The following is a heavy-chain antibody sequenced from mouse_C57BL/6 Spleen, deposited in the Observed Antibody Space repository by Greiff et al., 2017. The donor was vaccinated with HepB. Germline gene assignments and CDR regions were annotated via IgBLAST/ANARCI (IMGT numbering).Heavy chain of an antibody. CDR3: ARGLFYYFDY. CDR1: GFTFSSYA. V-gene: IGHV5-4*03. J-gene: IGHJ2*01. D-gene: IGHD6-5*01. Sequence: EVKLVESGGGLVKPGGSLKLSCAASGFTFSSYAMSWVRQTPEKRLEWVATISDGGSYTYYPDNVKGRFTISRDNAKNNLYLQMSHLKSEDTAMYYCARGLFYYFDYWGQGTTLTVSS. CDR2: ISDGGSYT.